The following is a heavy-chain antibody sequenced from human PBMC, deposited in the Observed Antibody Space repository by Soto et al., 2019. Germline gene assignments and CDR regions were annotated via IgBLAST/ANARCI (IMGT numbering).Heavy chain of an antibody. V-gene: IGHV4-61*01. J-gene: IGHJ4*02. CDR3: ARGPVGWDYFDY. D-gene: IGHD2-15*01. CDR2: IYYSGST. CDR1: GGSVSSGSYY. Sequence: SETLSLTCTVSGGSVSSGSYYWSWIRQPPGKGLEWIGYIYYSGSTNYNPSLKSRVTISVDTSKNQFSLKLSSVTAADTAVYYCARGPVGWDYFDYWGQGTLVTVSS.